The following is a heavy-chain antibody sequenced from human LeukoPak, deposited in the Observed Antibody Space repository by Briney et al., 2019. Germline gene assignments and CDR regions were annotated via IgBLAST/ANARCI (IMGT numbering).Heavy chain of an antibody. CDR3: ARNNGMDV. Sequence: SGGSLRLSCAASGFALSSHWMTWVRQAPGSGPEWVANVNRDGSETYYLDSVKGRFTISKDNAKNSLYLQMNSLRAEDTALYHCARNNGMDVWGQGTTVIVSS. J-gene: IGHJ6*02. CDR1: GFALSSHW. CDR2: VNRDGSET. V-gene: IGHV3-7*03.